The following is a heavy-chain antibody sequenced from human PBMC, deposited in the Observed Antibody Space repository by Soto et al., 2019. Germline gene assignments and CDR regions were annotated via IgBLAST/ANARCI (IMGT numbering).Heavy chain of an antibody. J-gene: IGHJ4*02. Sequence: EMELVESGGGLVQPGGSLRLSCAASGVTVSGNYMSWVRQAPGKGLEWVSVIYSGGSTYYADSVKGRFTSSRDNSKNTLYLQMNSLRAEDTAVYYCARHGYNSGGGYFDYWGQGTLVTVSS. V-gene: IGHV3-66*04. CDR1: GVTVSGNY. CDR2: IYSGGST. D-gene: IGHD5-18*01. CDR3: ARHGYNSGGGYFDY.